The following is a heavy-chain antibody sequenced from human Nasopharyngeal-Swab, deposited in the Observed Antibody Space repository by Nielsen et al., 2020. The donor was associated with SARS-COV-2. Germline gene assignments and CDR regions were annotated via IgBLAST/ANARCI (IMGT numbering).Heavy chain of an antibody. V-gene: IGHV1-18*01. CDR3: ASDSGSYSFYPFDY. Sequence: ASVNVSCKASGYTFTSYGISWVRQAPAQGLEWMGWISVYNGNTNYAQKLQGRVTMTTDTSTSTAYMELRSLRSDDTAVYYCASDSGSYSFYPFDYWGQGTLVTVSS. J-gene: IGHJ4*02. CDR1: GYTFTSYG. CDR2: ISVYNGNT. D-gene: IGHD1-26*01.